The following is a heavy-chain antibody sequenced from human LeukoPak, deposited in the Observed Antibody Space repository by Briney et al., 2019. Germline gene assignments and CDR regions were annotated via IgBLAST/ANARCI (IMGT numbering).Heavy chain of an antibody. CDR2: INHSGSS. J-gene: IGHJ1*01. CDR1: GGSFSGYY. D-gene: IGHD2-21*02. CDR3: ARTRRLAYCGGDCSAFQH. V-gene: IGHV4-34*01. Sequence: PSGTLSLTCAVYGGSFSGYYWSWIPQPPGKGQEWIGEINHSGSSNYNPSLKSRVTISVDTSKNQFSLKLSSVTAADTAVYYCARTRRLAYCGGDCSAFQHWGQGTLVTVSS.